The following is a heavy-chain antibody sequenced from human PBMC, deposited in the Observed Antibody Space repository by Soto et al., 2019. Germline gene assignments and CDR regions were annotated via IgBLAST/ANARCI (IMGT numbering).Heavy chain of an antibody. Sequence: SENLSLTCTVSACSTSSINWCSWVRQPPGKGLEWIGEIYHSGSTNYNPSLKSRVTISVDTSKNQFSLKLSSVTAADTAVYYCARDGSGSYYRYDAFDIWGQGTMVT. CDR1: ACSTSSINW. V-gene: IGHV4-4*02. J-gene: IGHJ3*02. CDR3: ARDGSGSYYRYDAFDI. CDR2: IYHSGST. D-gene: IGHD3-10*01.